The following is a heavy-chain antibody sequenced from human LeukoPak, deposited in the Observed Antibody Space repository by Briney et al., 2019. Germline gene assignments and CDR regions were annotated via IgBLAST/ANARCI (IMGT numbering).Heavy chain of an antibody. CDR1: GYTFTGYY. V-gene: IGHV1-2*02. CDR3: STAFGVVDFDY. J-gene: IGHJ4*02. D-gene: IGHD3-3*01. Sequence: ASVKDSCKASGYTFTGYYMHWVRQAPGQGLEWMGWINPNSGGTNYAQKFQGRVTMTRDTSISTAYMELSSLRSDDTAVYYCSTAFGVVDFDYWGQGTLVTVSS. CDR2: INPNSGGT.